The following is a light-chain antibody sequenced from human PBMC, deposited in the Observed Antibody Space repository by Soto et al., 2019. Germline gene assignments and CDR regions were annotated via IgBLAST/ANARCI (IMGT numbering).Light chain of an antibody. CDR2: GAS. V-gene: IGKV3D-15*01. Sequence: EIVMTQSPGTLSVTPGEGATLSCRASQSVSSNVAWYQQKPGQAPRLLIYGASTRATGIPARFSGSGSGTEFTLTISSLQSEDVGVYYCQQYKNWPPITFGQGTRLEIK. J-gene: IGKJ5*01. CDR3: QQYKNWPPIT. CDR1: QSVSSN.